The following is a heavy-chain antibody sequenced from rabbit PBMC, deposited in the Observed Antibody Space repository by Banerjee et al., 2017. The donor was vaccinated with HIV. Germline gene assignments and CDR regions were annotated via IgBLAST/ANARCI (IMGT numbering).Heavy chain of an antibody. V-gene: IGHV1S45*01. CDR1: GFIISSYS. J-gene: IGHJ4*01. CDR3: ARDLAGVIGWNFGL. CDR2: INTSSGNT. Sequence: QEQLEESGGDLVQPEGSLTLTCTASGFIISSYSMGWVRQAPGKGLEWIGCINTSSGNTVYASWAKGRFTISKTSSTTVTLQMTSLTAADTATYFCARDLAGVIGWNFGLWGQGTLVTVS. D-gene: IGHD4-1*01.